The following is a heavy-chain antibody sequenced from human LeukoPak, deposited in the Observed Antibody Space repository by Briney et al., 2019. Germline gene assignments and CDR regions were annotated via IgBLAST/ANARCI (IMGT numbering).Heavy chain of an antibody. Sequence: SVKVSCKASGGTFSSYAISRVRQAPGQGLEWMGGIIPIFGTANYAQKFQGRVTITTDESTSTAYMELSSLRSEDTAVYYCARLQGYGGFYQDYWGQGTLVTVSS. D-gene: IGHD1-26*01. V-gene: IGHV1-69*05. J-gene: IGHJ4*02. CDR3: ARLQGYGGFYQDY. CDR2: IIPIFGTA. CDR1: GGTFSSYA.